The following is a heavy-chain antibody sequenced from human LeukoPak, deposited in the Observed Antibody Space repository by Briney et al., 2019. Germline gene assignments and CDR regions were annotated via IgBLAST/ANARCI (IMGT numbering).Heavy chain of an antibody. CDR2: ISAGGGST. D-gene: IGHD2-21*01. Sequence: GGSLRLSCVAYGLTFSDYSMTWVRQAPGKGLFWVSGISAGGGSTYYADSVKGRFTISRDNSRNTLYLQMSSLRAEDTAVYYCAREEAIVAYFDYWGQGTLVTVS. J-gene: IGHJ4*02. V-gene: IGHV3-23*01. CDR3: AREEAIVAYFDY. CDR1: GLTFSDYS.